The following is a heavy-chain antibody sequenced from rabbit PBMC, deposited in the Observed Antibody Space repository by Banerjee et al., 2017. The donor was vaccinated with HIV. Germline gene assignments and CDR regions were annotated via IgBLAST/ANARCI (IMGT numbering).Heavy chain of an antibody. CDR2: INTISGDT. CDR1: GFSFTNKYV. J-gene: IGHJ4*01. V-gene: IGHV1S45*01. CDR3: ARDLAGAIGWNFNL. Sequence: QEQLVESGGGLVQPEGSLTLTCKASGFSFTNKYVMCWVRQAPGKGLEWIACINTISGDTVYATWAKGRFTISKTSSTTVTLQMTSLTAADTATYFCARDLAGAIGWNFNLWGPGTLVTVS. D-gene: IGHD4-1*01.